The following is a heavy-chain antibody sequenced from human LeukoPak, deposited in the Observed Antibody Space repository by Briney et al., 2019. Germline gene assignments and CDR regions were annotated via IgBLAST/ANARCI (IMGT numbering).Heavy chain of an antibody. V-gene: IGHV4-59*01. D-gene: IGHD2/OR15-2a*01. CDR3: ARELKVGNTGYYFDY. CDR1: GASISSYY. J-gene: IGHJ4*02. CDR2: MYYSGST. Sequence: SETLSLTCTVSGASISSYYWSWIRQPPGKGLEWIGYMYYSGSTNYNPSLKSRVTISVDTSKNPFSLKLNSVTAADTAVYFCARELKVGNTGYYFDYWGQGTLVTVSS.